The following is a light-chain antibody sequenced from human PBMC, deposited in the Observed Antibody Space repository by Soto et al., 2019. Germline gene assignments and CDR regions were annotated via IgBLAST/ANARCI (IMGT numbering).Light chain of an antibody. CDR3: QQYNNWPPWT. V-gene: IGKV3-15*01. J-gene: IGKJ1*01. CDR1: QSVASN. Sequence: EIVMTQSPGTLSVSPGNRATLSCRASQSVASNLAWYQQKPGQAPRLIIYGASTRATGIPARFSGSGSGTDFTLTITSLQSEDFAVYYCQQYNNWPPWTVGQGTKLEIK. CDR2: GAS.